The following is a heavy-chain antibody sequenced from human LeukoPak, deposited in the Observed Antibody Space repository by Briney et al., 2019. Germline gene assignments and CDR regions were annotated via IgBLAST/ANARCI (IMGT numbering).Heavy chain of an antibody. V-gene: IGHV3-66*01. D-gene: IGHD3-10*01. CDR1: GFTVSSNY. Sequence: GGSLRLSCAASGFTVSSNYMSWVRQAPGKGLEWVSVIYSGGSTYYADSVKGRFTISRDNSKNTLYLQMNSLRAEDTAVYHCARVKSVGGYYKKGAKNWFDPWGQGTLVTVSS. CDR2: IYSGGST. CDR3: ARVKSVGGYYKKGAKNWFDP. J-gene: IGHJ5*02.